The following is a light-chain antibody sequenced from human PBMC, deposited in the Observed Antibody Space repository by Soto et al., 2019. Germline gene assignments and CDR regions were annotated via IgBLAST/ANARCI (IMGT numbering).Light chain of an antibody. CDR3: QQYDTSPRT. J-gene: IGKJ1*01. CDR2: GAS. V-gene: IGKV3-20*01. Sequence: VLTQSPGTLSVSPGDRATLSCRDSQSVSKNFLAWYQQRTGQAPRLLIYGASNRATGIPDRFSGSGSGTDLNLTISRLDPEDFAMYYCQQYDTSPRTFGQGTKVDIK. CDR1: QSVSKNF.